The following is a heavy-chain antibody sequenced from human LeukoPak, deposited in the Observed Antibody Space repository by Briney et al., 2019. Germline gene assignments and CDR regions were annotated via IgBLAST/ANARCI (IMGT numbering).Heavy chain of an antibody. J-gene: IGHJ4*02. CDR3: ARTYCGGDCYYSYFDY. CDR1: GYSFTTYW. V-gene: IGHV5-51*01. D-gene: IGHD2-21*02. Sequence: GESLKISCKGSGYSFTTYWIGWVRQMPGKGLEWMGIIYPGDSDTRYSPSFQGQVTISADKSISTAYLQWSSLKASDTAMYYCARTYCGGDCYYSYFDYWGQGTLVTVSS. CDR2: IYPGDSDT.